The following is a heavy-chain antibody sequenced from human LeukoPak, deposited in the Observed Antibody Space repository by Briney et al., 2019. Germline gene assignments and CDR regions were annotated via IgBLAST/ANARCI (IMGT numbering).Heavy chain of an antibody. CDR3: ARDRPDGYYFDY. Sequence: PGGSLRLSCAASGFTFSSYGMHWVRQAPGEGLEWVAVIWYDGSNKYYADSVKGRFTISRDNSKNTLYLQMNSLRAEDTAVYYCARDRPDGYYFDYWGQGTLVTVSS. J-gene: IGHJ4*02. CDR1: GFTFSSYG. V-gene: IGHV3-33*01. D-gene: IGHD4-17*01. CDR2: IWYDGSNK.